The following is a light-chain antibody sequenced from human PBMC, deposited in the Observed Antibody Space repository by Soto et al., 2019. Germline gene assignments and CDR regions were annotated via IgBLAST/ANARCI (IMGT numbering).Light chain of an antibody. J-gene: IGKJ1*01. CDR3: EQSYGSPPT. CDR2: AAP. Sequence: IQMTQSPSSLSASVGDRVTITCRASQSINTYLNWYQQKPGKAPKLLISAAPSLHSGVPARFSGSGSGTDFTLIISSVQPEDFATFYCEQSYGSPPTFGQGTKVDIK. CDR1: QSINTY. V-gene: IGKV1-39*01.